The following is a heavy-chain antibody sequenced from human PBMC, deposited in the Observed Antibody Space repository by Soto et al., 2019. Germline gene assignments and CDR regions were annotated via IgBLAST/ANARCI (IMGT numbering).Heavy chain of an antibody. J-gene: IGHJ5*02. CDR1: GASISSGTYY. CDR2: AYYSGSP. CDR3: ATDTDEIAAALST. Sequence: QVQLQESGPRRVKPSQTLSLTCTVSGASISSGTYYWSWIRQHPGKGLEWIGYAYYSGSPYYNPSLKSRITISIDTSKNQFSLKLSSVTAADTAVYYGATDTDEIAAALSTWGQGTLVTVSS. V-gene: IGHV4-31*03. D-gene: IGHD6-13*01.